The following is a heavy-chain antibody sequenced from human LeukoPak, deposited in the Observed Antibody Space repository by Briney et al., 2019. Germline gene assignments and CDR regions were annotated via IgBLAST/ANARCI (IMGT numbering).Heavy chain of an antibody. CDR1: GGSISSSSYY. D-gene: IGHD6-13*01. V-gene: IGHV4-39*01. J-gene: IGHJ5*02. CDR3: ARLPSAYGSSWYKWFDP. Sequence: PSETLSLTCTVSGGSISSSSYYWGWIRQPPGKGLEWIGSIYYSGSTYYNPSLKSRVTISVDTSKNQFSLKLSSVTAADTAVYDCARLPSAYGSSWYKWFDPWGQGTLVTVSS. CDR2: IYYSGST.